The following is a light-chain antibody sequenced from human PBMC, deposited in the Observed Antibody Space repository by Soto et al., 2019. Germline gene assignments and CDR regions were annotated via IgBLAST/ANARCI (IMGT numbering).Light chain of an antibody. CDR3: QQRSSSIT. J-gene: IGKJ5*01. CDR1: QSVSSN. V-gene: IGKV3-11*01. CDR2: DAS. Sequence: EIVLTQSPATLSVSPGERATLSCRASQSVSSNLAWYQQKPGQAPRLLIYDASNRATGIPARFSGSGSGTDFTLTISGLEPEDFVVYYCQQRSSSITFGQGTRLEIK.